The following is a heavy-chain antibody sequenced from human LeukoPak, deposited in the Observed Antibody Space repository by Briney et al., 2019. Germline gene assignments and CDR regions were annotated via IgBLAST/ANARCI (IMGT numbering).Heavy chain of an antibody. V-gene: IGHV1-2*02. CDR1: GYTFTGYY. J-gene: IGHJ4*02. Sequence: GASVKVSCKAFGYTFTGYYIHWVRQAPGQGLEWMGWVHPNSGGTNYAQKFQGRVTMTRDTSISTAYMELSRLRSDDTAVYYCARDKSWSGGNFDYWGQGTLVTVSS. CDR2: VHPNSGGT. D-gene: IGHD3-3*01. CDR3: ARDKSWSGGNFDY.